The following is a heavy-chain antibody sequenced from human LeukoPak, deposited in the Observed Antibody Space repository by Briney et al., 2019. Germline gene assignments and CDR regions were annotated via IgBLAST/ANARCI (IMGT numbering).Heavy chain of an antibody. CDR3: ARLGRSDALDI. J-gene: IGHJ3*02. CDR1: GYSISSGYY. CDR2: IYHSGSS. V-gene: IGHV4-38-2*01. D-gene: IGHD1-26*01. Sequence: PSETLSLTCAVSGYSISSGYYWGWIRQPPGRGLEGIGSIYHSGSSYYNPSLRSRGTISVDTSKNQFSPKLSLVTPENTALFYCARLGRSDALDISGPERILTASS.